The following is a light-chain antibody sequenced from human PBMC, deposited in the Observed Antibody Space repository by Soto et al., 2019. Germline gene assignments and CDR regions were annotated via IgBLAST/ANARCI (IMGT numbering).Light chain of an antibody. V-gene: IGLV1-40*01. Sequence: QSVLTQPPSVSGAPGQRVTISCTGSSNIGASYDVHWYQQLPGTAPKLLMYGNNNRPSGVPARFSGSKSATSASLAITGLQDEDEADYYCQSYDSSLSAYVFGTGTKVTVL. J-gene: IGLJ1*01. CDR1: SSNIGASYD. CDR3: QSYDSSLSAYV. CDR2: GNN.